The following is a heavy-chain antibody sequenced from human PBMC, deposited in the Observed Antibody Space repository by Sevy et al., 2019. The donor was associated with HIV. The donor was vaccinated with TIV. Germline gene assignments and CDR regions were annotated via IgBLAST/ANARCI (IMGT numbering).Heavy chain of an antibody. CDR1: GYTLTELS. V-gene: IGHV1-24*01. CDR3: ARALIQLWFYGMDV. D-gene: IGHD5-18*01. J-gene: IGHJ6*02. CDR2: FDPEDGET. Sequence: ASVKVSCKVSGYTLTELSMHWVRQAPGKGLEWMGGFDPEDGETIYAQKFQGRVTMTEDTSTDTAYMELSSLRSEDTAVYYCARALIQLWFYGMDVWGQGTTVTVSS.